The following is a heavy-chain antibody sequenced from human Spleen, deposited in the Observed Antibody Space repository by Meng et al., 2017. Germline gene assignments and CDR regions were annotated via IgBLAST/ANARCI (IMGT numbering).Heavy chain of an antibody. V-gene: IGHV1-2*06. J-gene: IGHJ5*02. CDR3: ARGLAAAGTFLFDP. D-gene: IGHD6-13*01. CDR2: INPNSGGT. Sequence: VQLLQSGVGVKTPCASVKVARKASGYTFTGYYLHWVRKATGQGIEWMGRINPNSGGTNYAQKFQGRVTMTRDTSISTAYRELSRLRSDDTAVYYCARGLAAAGTFLFDPWGQGTLVTVSS. CDR1: GYTFTGYY.